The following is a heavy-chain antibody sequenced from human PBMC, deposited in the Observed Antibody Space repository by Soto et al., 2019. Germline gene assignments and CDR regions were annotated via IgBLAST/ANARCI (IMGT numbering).Heavy chain of an antibody. CDR1: GFTFSSYA. Sequence: QVQLVESGGGVVQPGRSLRLSCAASGFTFSSYAMHWVRQAPGKGLEWVAVISYDGSNKYYADSVKGRFTISRDNSKNTLYLQMNSLRAEDTAVYYCARDDWEDIVLVPAAISYYYYGMDVWGQGTTVTVSS. CDR2: ISYDGSNK. J-gene: IGHJ6*02. CDR3: ARDDWEDIVLVPAAISYYYYGMDV. D-gene: IGHD2-2*02. V-gene: IGHV3-30-3*01.